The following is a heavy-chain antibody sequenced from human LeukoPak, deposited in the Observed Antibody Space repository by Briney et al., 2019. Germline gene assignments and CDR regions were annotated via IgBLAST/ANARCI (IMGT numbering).Heavy chain of an antibody. D-gene: IGHD5/OR15-5a*01. CDR2: MNQDGSGK. V-gene: IGHV3-7*01. CDR1: GFTFSNYW. Sequence: GESLRLSCAASGFTFSNYWMTWVRQAPGKGLEWVANMNQDGSGKYYVDSVKGRFAISRDNAKNSLYLQMNNLRVEDTAVYYCARRMTVSATNWFDPWGQGTLVTVSS. CDR3: ARRMTVSATNWFDP. J-gene: IGHJ5*02.